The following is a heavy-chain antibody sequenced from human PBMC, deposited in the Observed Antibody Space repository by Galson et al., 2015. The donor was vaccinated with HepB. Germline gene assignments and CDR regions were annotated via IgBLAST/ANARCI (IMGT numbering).Heavy chain of an antibody. J-gene: IGHJ4*02. CDR3: VRDPGPFSGSYYGAFDY. V-gene: IGHV6-1*01. CDR2: TYYRSKWYN. D-gene: IGHD3-22*01. Sequence: CAISGDSVSSNSASWHWIRQSPSRGLEWLGRTYYRSKWYNDYAVSVKGRIAVNPDTSKNQFSLQLNSVTPEDTAIYYCVRDPGPFSGSYYGAFDYWGQGTLVTVSS. CDR1: GDSVSSNSAS.